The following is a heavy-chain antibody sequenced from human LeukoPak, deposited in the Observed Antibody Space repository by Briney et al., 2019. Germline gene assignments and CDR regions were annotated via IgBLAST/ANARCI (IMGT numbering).Heavy chain of an antibody. V-gene: IGHV3-15*01. Sequence: GGSLRLSCAASGFIFPNAWMHWVRQAPGKGLEWVGRIKNKNSGRTTNYIAPVKGRFTISRDDSRNTLYLEMDSLKTDDTAINYRVTDGGLLPYFFTYWGQGTLVTVSS. CDR1: GFIFPNAW. CDR2: IKNKNSGRTT. CDR3: VTDGGLLPYFFTY. J-gene: IGHJ1*01. D-gene: IGHD3-16*01.